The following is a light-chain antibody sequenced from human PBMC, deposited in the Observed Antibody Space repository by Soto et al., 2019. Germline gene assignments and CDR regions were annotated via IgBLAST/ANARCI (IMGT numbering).Light chain of an antibody. Sequence: DIQMTQSPSALSASVGDRATITCRASQSISSWLAWYQQKPGKVPKLLIYDASTLQSGVPSRYSGSGSGTEFTLTISSLQPDDFATYYCQQYNSYSRTFGQGTKVDI. CDR1: QSISSW. J-gene: IGKJ1*01. V-gene: IGKV1-5*01. CDR2: DAS. CDR3: QQYNSYSRT.